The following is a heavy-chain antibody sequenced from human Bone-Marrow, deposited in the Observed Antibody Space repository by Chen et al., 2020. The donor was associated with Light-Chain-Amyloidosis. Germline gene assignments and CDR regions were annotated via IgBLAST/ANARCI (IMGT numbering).Heavy chain of an antibody. D-gene: IGHD3-3*01. CDR2: ISAYNGNT. CDR1: GYTFTSYG. V-gene: IGHV1-18*01. J-gene: IGHJ4*02. CDR3: ARELAGITIFGVVTAPDY. Sequence: QVQLVQSGAEVKKPGASVKVSCKASGYTFTSYGISCVRQAPGQGLEWMGWISAYNGNTNYAQKLQGRVTMTTDTSTSTAYMELRSLRSDDTAVYYCARELAGITIFGVVTAPDYWGQGTLVTCLL.